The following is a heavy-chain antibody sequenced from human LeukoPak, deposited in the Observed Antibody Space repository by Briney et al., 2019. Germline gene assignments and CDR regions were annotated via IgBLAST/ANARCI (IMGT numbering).Heavy chain of an antibody. Sequence: GGSLRLSCAASGFTFSSYRMHWVRQAPGKGLVWVSRITSDGSSTSYADSVKGRFTISRDNAKNTLYLQMNSLRAEDTAVYYCVRDPSIAVVGTLNWFDPWGQGTLVTVSS. CDR1: GFTFSSYR. J-gene: IGHJ5*02. CDR3: VRDPSIAVVGTLNWFDP. CDR2: ITSDGSST. V-gene: IGHV3-74*01. D-gene: IGHD6-19*01.